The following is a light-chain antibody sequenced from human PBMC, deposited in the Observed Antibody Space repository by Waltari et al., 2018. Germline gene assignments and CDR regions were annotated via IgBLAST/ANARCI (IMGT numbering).Light chain of an antibody. CDR3: SSYTSSSTLTV. J-gene: IGLJ7*01. V-gene: IGLV2-14*03. CDR1: SSDVGGYNY. CDR2: DVI. Sequence: QSALTQPASVSGSPGQSITISCTGTSSDVGGYNYVSWYQQHPGKAPKLMIYDVINRPSWVSNRFSGSKSGNTASLTISGLQAEDEADYYCSSYTSSSTLTVFGGGTQLTVL.